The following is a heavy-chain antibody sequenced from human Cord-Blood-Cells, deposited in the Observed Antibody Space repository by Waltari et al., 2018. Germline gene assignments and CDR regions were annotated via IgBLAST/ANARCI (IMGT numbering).Heavy chain of an antibody. D-gene: IGHD6-13*01. CDR1: GSTIGRPL. CDR3: ARDYSQLGDAFDI. Sequence: VKLVESGGGDDQRGGALRLSREAPGSTIGRPLTIWVRQAPGKGLEWVDNIKRDGSEKYYVDSVKGRFTISRDNAKNSLYLQMNSLRAEDTAVYYCARDYSQLGDAFDIWAKGQWSPSLQ. CDR2: IKRDGSEK. V-gene: IGHV3-7*01. J-gene: IGHJ3*02.